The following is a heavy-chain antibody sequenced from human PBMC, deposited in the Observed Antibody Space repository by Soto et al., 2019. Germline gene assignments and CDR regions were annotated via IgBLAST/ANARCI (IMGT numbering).Heavy chain of an antibody. D-gene: IGHD3-22*01. Sequence: WVCQERRQRIEWIGWIVVGSGNTNYPQKFQERVTITRDMSTTTAYMELSSLRSEDTAVYYCAADPSSYDSRGSQYWGQGTLVTVSS. CDR2: IVVGSGNT. CDR3: AADPSSYDSRGSQY. J-gene: IGHJ4*02. V-gene: IGHV1-58*01.